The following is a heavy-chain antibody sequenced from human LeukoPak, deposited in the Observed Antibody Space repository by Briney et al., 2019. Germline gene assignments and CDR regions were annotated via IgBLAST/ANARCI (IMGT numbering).Heavy chain of an antibody. Sequence: GGSLRLSCAASGFIFSSYAMNWVRQAPGKGLEWDSVISGSGGRTYYIDSVKGRFTISRDNSKNTLYLQMNSLRDDDTAVYYCAKGRGYGDYGSTFEYWGQGTLATVSS. CDR2: ISGSGGRT. J-gene: IGHJ4*02. CDR3: AKGRGYGDYGSTFEY. CDR1: GFIFSSYA. D-gene: IGHD4-17*01. V-gene: IGHV3-23*01.